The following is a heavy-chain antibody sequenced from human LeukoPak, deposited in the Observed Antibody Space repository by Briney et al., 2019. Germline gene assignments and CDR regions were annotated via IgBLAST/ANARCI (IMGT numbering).Heavy chain of an antibody. D-gene: IGHD7-27*01. CDR1: GYSISSGYY. V-gene: IGHV4-38-2*01. J-gene: IGHJ3*02. CDR3: ARRNWGLAFDI. Sequence: KTSETLSLTCAVSGYSISSGYYWGWIRQPPGKGLEWIGSIYHSGSTYYNPSLKSRVTISVDTSKNQFSLKLSSVTAADTAVYYCARRNWGLAFDIWGQGTMVTVSS. CDR2: IYHSGST.